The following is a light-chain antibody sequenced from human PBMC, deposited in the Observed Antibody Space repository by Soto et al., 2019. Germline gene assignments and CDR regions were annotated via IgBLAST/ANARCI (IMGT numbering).Light chain of an antibody. CDR2: SNN. CDR1: SSNIGSNT. CDR3: AAWDDSLNGVV. V-gene: IGLV1-44*01. Sequence: QSVLTQPPSASGTPGQRVTISCSGSSSNIGSNTVNWYQQLPGTAPKLLIYSNNQRPSGVPDRFSGSKSGTSASLAISGLQSEDEGDYYCAAWDDSLNGVVLGGGTKLTVL. J-gene: IGLJ2*01.